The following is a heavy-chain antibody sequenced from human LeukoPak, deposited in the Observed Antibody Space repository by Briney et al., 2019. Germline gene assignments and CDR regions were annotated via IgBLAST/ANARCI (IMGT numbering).Heavy chain of an antibody. CDR1: GGTFSSYA. J-gene: IGHJ4*02. CDR2: IIPILGIA. V-gene: IGHV1-69*04. D-gene: IGHD6-13*01. Sequence: SVKVSCKASGGTFSSYAISWVRQAPGQGLEWMGGIIPILGIANYAQKFQGRVTITADKSTSTAYMELSSLRSEDTAVYYCARPLAAAGYDYWGQGTLVTVSS. CDR3: ARPLAAAGYDY.